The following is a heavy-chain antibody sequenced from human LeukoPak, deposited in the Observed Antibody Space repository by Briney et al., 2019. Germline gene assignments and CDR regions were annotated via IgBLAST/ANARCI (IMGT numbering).Heavy chain of an antibody. CDR3: ARDLYYDILTGYSSLGY. CDR2: ISYDGSNK. D-gene: IGHD3-9*01. Sequence: QPGRSLRLSCAASGFTFSSYAMHWVRQAPGKGLEWVAVISYDGSNKYYADSVKGRFTISRDNSKNTLYLQMNSLRAEDTAVYYCARDLYYDILTGYSSLGYWGQGTLVTVSS. J-gene: IGHJ4*02. CDR1: GFTFSSYA. V-gene: IGHV3-30*04.